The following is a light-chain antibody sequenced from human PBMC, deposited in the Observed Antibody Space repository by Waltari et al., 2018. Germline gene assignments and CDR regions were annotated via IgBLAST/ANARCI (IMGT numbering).Light chain of an antibody. Sequence: AIRITQSPSSLSASTGDSVTITCRASQGISSYLAWYQQKPGKAPKLLIYAASTLQSGVPSRFSGSGSGTDFTLTISCLQSEDFATYYCQQYYSYPPGTFGQGTKLEIK. V-gene: IGKV1-8*01. J-gene: IGKJ2*01. CDR2: AAS. CDR1: QGISSY. CDR3: QQYYSYPPGT.